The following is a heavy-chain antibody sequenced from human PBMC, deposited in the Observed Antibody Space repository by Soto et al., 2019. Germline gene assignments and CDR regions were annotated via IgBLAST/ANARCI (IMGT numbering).Heavy chain of an antibody. CDR2: IYYSGNT. CDR1: CGSTSSDNY. Sequence: PSETLSLTCTVSCGSTSSDNYWSWIRQPPGKGLEWIGHIYYSGNTDHNPSLKGRLAISIDTSKNQFSLKLSSVTAADTAVYFCAREGGESSDGLYYFDSWGQGSLVTVSS. CDR3: AREGGESSDGLYYFDS. J-gene: IGHJ4*02. V-gene: IGHV4-30-4*01. D-gene: IGHD3-16*01.